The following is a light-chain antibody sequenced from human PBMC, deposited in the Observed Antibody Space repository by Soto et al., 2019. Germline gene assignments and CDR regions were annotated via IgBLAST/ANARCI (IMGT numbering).Light chain of an antibody. CDR1: SSDVGAYNY. J-gene: IGLJ1*01. CDR2: EVT. V-gene: IGLV2-14*01. CDR3: SSYTSGSTLYV. Sequence: QSALTQPASVSGSPGQSITISCTGTSSDVGAYNYVSWYQHHPGKVPKLLIYEVTNRPSGVSDRFSGSKSGNTASLTISGLQAEDEADYYCSSYTSGSTLYVFGTGTKVTV.